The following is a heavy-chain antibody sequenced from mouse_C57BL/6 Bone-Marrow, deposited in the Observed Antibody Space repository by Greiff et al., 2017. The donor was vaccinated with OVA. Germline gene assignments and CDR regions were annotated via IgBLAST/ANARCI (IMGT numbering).Heavy chain of an antibody. CDR1: GYTFTSYG. CDR2: IYPRSGNT. Sequence: VQLMESGAELARPGASVKLSCKASGYTFTSYGISWVKQRTGQGLEWIGEIYPRSGNTYYNEKFKGKATLTADKSSSTAYMELRSLTSEDSAVYFCARGAYYAMDYWGQGTSVTVSS. J-gene: IGHJ4*01. CDR3: ARGAYYAMDY. V-gene: IGHV1-81*01.